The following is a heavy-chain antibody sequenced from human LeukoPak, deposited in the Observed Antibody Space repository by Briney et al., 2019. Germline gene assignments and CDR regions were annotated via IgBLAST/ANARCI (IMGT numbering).Heavy chain of an antibody. CDR3: ARTASHDTRGFGPDYYYYYMDV. D-gene: IGHD3-22*01. Sequence: GGSLRLSCAASGFTFSSYGMSWVRQAPGKGLEWVSYISGSSSIIHYADSVKGRFTISRDNAKKSLYLQMNRLRAEDTAVYYCARTASHDTRGFGPDYYYYYMDVWGTGSTVTVSS. CDR2: ISGSSSII. CDR1: GFTFSSYG. V-gene: IGHV3-48*04. J-gene: IGHJ6*03.